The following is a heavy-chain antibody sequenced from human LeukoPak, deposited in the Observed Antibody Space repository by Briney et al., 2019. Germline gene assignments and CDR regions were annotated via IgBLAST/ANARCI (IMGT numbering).Heavy chain of an antibody. V-gene: IGHV1-2*02. CDR1: GYTFTGYY. CDR2: INPNSGGT. CDR3: ARVYSSGWYATEHFQH. D-gene: IGHD6-19*01. Sequence: ASVKVSCKASGYTFTGYYMHWVRQAPGQGLEWMGWINPNSGGTNYAQKFQGRVTMTRDTSISTAYMELSRLRSDATAVYYCARVYSSGWYATEHFQHWGQGTLVTVSS. J-gene: IGHJ1*01.